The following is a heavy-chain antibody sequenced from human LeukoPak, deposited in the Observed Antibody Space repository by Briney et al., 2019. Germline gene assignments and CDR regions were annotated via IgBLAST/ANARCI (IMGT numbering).Heavy chain of an antibody. CDR2: ITVTNKI. CDR1: GFTFSSHS. V-gene: IGHV3-69-1*01. CDR3: AIAQTHCSEFDVFDI. Sequence: GLCLSLSRAASGFTFSSHSINWVRQAPGKGLEWIATITVTNKIYYSDSVKGRFTISRDNAENPVYQQMNSLGDEDTAVYSCAIAQTHCSEFDVFDIWGRGTKVTVP. D-gene: IGHD2-15*01. J-gene: IGHJ3*02.